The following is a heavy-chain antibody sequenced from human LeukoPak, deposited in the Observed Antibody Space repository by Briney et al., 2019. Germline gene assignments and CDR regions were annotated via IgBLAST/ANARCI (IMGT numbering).Heavy chain of an antibody. CDR1: GGAVSSGSYY. CDR3: ARPLFGDSVGSGFDY. J-gene: IGHJ4*02. D-gene: IGHD4-17*01. V-gene: IGHV4-61*01. Sequence: PSETLSLTCTVSGGAVSSGSYYWSWIRQPPGQGLEWIGYIHYSGSTKYNPSLKSRVTISVDPSKNQFSLKLSSVTAADTAVYYCARPLFGDSVGSGFDYWGQGTLVTVSS. CDR2: IHYSGST.